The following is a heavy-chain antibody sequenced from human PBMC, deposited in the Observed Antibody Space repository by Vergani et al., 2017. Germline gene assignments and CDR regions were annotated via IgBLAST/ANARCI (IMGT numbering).Heavy chain of an antibody. Sequence: QVQLVESGGGVVQPGRSLRLSCAASGFTFSSYGMHWVRQAPGKGLEWVAVISYDGSNKYYADSVKSRFTISRDNSKNTLYLQMNSLRAEDTAVYYCAKTSPHLEWLQTLDYWGQGTLVTVSS. CDR3: AKTSPHLEWLQTLDY. J-gene: IGHJ4*02. CDR2: ISYDGSNK. CDR1: GFTFSSYG. V-gene: IGHV3-30*18. D-gene: IGHD3-3*01.